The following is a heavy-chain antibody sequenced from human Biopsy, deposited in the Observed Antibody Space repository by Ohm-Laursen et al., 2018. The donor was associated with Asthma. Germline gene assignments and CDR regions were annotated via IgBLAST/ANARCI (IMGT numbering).Heavy chain of an antibody. V-gene: IGHV3-53*01. D-gene: IGHD6-19*01. J-gene: IGHJ4*02. CDR3: ARGDSSGWSHYYFDY. CDR2: IYSGGTS. CDR1: GFTVSRDH. Sequence: LSLTCTASGFTVSRDHMFWVRQAPGKGLEWVSVIYSGGTSHTADSVRGRFTISRDFSKNTLHLQMHSLRVEDTAVYYCARGDSSGWSHYYFDYWGQGTLVTVSS.